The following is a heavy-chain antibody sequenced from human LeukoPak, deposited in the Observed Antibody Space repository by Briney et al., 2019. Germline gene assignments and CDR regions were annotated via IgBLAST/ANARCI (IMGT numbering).Heavy chain of an antibody. J-gene: IGHJ3*02. Sequence: GESLKISFKGSGYSFTTYWIAWVRQRPGEGLEWMGIIYPGDSETRYSPSLQGQVSISANKSITTAYLQWGRLKASDTAMYYCTRSPRDGYNDAFHIWGQGKMVTVFS. D-gene: IGHD5-24*01. CDR1: GYSFTTYW. V-gene: IGHV5-51*01. CDR3: TRSPRDGYNDAFHI. CDR2: IYPGDSET.